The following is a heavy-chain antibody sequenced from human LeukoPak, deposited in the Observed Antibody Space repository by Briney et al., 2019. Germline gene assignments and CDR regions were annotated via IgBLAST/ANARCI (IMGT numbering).Heavy chain of an antibody. Sequence: GGSLRLSCAASRFTFSSYAMCWVRQAPGKGLEWVAVRSNDGRNKYYADSVKGRFTISRDNSKNTLNLQMNSLRAEDAAVYYCARDVVVVAAATAYGMDVWGQRTTVTVSS. D-gene: IGHD2-15*01. CDR2: RSNDGRNK. CDR1: RFTFSSYA. J-gene: IGHJ6*02. CDR3: ARDVVVVAAATAYGMDV. V-gene: IGHV3-30*04.